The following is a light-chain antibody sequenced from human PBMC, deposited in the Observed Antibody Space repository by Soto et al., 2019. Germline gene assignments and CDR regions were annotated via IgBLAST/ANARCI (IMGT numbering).Light chain of an antibody. CDR1: SSNIGAGYD. V-gene: IGLV1-40*01. Sequence: QSVLTQPPSVSGAPGQRVTISCTGSSSNIGAGYDVHWYQQLPGTAPKLLIYGNSNRPSGVPDRFSGSKSGTSASLAITGLQAEDEADYYCQSYDSSSYVLGTGTKLTVL. CDR2: GNS. J-gene: IGLJ1*01. CDR3: QSYDSSSYV.